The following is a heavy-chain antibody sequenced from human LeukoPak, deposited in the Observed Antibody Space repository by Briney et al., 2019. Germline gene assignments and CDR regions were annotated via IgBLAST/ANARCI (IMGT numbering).Heavy chain of an antibody. CDR1: GYSISSGYY. Sequence: SETLSLTCTVSGYSISSGYYWGWIRQPPGKGLEWIGSIYYSGSTHYNPSLKSRVTISVDTSKNQFSLKLSSVTAADTAVYYCARDYGGVYDYWGQGSLVTVSS. CDR3: ARDYGGVYDY. J-gene: IGHJ4*02. CDR2: IYYSGST. D-gene: IGHD4-23*01. V-gene: IGHV4-38-2*02.